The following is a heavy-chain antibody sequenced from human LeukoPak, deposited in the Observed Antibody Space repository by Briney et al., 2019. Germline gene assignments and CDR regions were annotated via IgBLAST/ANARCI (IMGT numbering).Heavy chain of an antibody. CDR1: GGSISSHY. Sequence: SETLSLTCTVSGGSISSHYWSWIRQPPGKGLEWIGYIYYSGSTNYNPSLKSRVTISVDTSKNQFSLKLSSATAADTAVYYCARVTSYYYYMDVWGKGTTVTVSS. CDR2: IYYSGST. J-gene: IGHJ6*03. V-gene: IGHV4-59*11. CDR3: ARVTSYYYYMDV.